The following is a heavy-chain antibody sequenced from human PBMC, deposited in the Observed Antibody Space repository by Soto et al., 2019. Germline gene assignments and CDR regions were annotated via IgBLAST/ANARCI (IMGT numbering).Heavy chain of an antibody. CDR1: GFTFSTHA. V-gene: IGHV3-23*01. CDR3: ARLYQSATDV. Sequence: GGSLRLSCAASGFTFSTHAMSWVRQAPGKGLEWVSGISHSGISTYYADSVKGRFTVSRDNSKNTLYLQMSSLRGEDTALYYCARLYQSATDVWGQGTLVTVSS. J-gene: IGHJ4*02. CDR2: ISHSGIST. D-gene: IGHD2-2*01.